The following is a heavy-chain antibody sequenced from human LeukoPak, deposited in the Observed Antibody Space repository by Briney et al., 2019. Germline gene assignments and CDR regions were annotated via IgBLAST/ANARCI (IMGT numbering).Heavy chain of an antibody. D-gene: IGHD3-10*01. V-gene: IGHV4-4*07. Sequence: SETLSLTCTVSGASISSYYWSWIRQPAGKGLEWIGRTYTSGSINYNPSLKSRATMSVDTSKNQFSLKLSSVTAADTAVYYCARSSYGSTGWFDPWGQGTLVTVSS. CDR2: TYTSGSI. CDR1: GASISSYY. J-gene: IGHJ5*02. CDR3: ARSSYGSTGWFDP.